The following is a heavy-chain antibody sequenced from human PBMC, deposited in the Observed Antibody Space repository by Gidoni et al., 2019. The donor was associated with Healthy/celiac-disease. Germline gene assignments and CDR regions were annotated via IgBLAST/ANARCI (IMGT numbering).Heavy chain of an antibody. CDR3: ARQGGLGYCSGGSCYKLRSAFDY. Sequence: LQLQESGPGLVTPSATLSLTCTVSGGPISSSSYYWGWIRQPPGKGLEWIGSIYYSGSTYYNPSLKSRVTISVDTSKNQFSLKLSSVTAADTAVYYCARQGGLGYCSGGSCYKLRSAFDYWGQGTLVTVSS. D-gene: IGHD2-15*01. J-gene: IGHJ4*02. V-gene: IGHV4-39*01. CDR2: IYYSGST. CDR1: GGPISSSSYY.